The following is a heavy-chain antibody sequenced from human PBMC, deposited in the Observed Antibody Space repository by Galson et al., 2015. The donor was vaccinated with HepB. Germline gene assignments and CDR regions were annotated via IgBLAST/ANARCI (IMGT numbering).Heavy chain of an antibody. Sequence: SVKVSCKASGYTFTSYAMHWVRQAPGQRLEWMGWINAGNGNTKYSQKFQGRVTITRDTSASTAYMELSSLRSEDTAVYYCARDPGGGDCYSHHCAFDIWGQGTMVTVSS. J-gene: IGHJ3*02. V-gene: IGHV1-3*01. D-gene: IGHD2-21*02. CDR1: GYTFTSYA. CDR3: ARDPGGGDCYSHHCAFDI. CDR2: INAGNGNT.